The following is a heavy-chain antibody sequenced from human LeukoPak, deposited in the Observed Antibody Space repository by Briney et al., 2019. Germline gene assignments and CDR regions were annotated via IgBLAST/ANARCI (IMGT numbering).Heavy chain of an antibody. V-gene: IGHV1-8*01. CDR3: ARARYRGYDPFDS. D-gene: IGHD5-12*01. CDR1: GYTVTSYD. Sequence: ASGKLSCKAAGYTVTSYDIKGVRQAAGQGGGGRGGMNPNSGNTGYEKKYQGRGTMTRNTEISTAYMEMSRRRAEDTAGYYCARARYRGYDPFDSWRQATLVTVSS. CDR2: MNPNSGNT. J-gene: IGHJ4*02.